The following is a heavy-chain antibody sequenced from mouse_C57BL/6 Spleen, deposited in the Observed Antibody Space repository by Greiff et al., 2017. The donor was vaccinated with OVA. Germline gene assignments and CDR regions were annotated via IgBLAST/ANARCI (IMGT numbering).Heavy chain of an antibody. J-gene: IGHJ4*01. CDR1: GYTFTSYW. V-gene: IGHV1-5*01. Sequence: EVQLQQSGTVLARPGASVKMSCKTSGYTFTSYWMHWVKQRPGQGLEWIGAIYPGNSDTSYNQKFKGKAKLTAVTSASTAYMELSSLTNEDSAVYYCTRRDWLDGYYDYAMDYWGQGTSVTVSS. CDR3: TRRDWLDGYYDYAMDY. CDR2: IYPGNSDT. D-gene: IGHD2-3*01.